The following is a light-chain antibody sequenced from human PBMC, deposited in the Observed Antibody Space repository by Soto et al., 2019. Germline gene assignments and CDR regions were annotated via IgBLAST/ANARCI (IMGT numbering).Light chain of an antibody. Sequence: QSVLTRAASVSGSPGQSITISCTGTSSDIGAYDYVSWFQQHPGKAPKLMISEVNNRPSGVSNRFSGSKSDNTASLTISGLQAEDDADYYCCSYAGNSRVFGTGTKVTVL. CDR2: EVN. CDR3: CSYAGNSRV. J-gene: IGLJ1*01. V-gene: IGLV2-14*01. CDR1: SSDIGAYDY.